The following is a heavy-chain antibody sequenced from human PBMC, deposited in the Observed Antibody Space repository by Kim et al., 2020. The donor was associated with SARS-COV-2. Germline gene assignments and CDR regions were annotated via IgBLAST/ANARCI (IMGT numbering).Heavy chain of an antibody. J-gene: IGHJ6*02. CDR2: SRYI. V-gene: IGHV3-21*01. CDR3: ARYIRMDV. D-gene: IGHD2-15*01. Sequence: SRYIYYAHSVKGRFTLSRDNAKNSLYLQMNSLRAEDTAVYYCARYIRMDVWGQGTTVTVSS.